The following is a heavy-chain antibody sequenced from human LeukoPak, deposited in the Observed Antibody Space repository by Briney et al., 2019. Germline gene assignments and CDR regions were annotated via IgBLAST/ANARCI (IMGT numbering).Heavy chain of an antibody. CDR1: GFSFSSYS. V-gene: IGHV3-23*01. CDR2: ISSNGGGT. J-gene: IGHJ4*02. Sequence: GGSLRLSCAASGFSFSSYSMSWVRQAPGKGLEWVSLISSNGGGTFYADSVKGRFIISRDNSKNTLFLLMNSLRAEDTAVYYCARDHDFWSGSFDYWGQGTLVTVSS. D-gene: IGHD3-3*01. CDR3: ARDHDFWSGSFDY.